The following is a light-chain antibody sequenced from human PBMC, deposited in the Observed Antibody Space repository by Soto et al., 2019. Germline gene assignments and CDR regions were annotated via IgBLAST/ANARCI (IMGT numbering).Light chain of an antibody. CDR1: SGHSNYA. V-gene: IGLV4-69*02. J-gene: IGLJ3*02. CDR3: QTWGTGSWV. CDR2: VNTDGSH. Sequence: QLVLTQSPSASASLGAPVRLTCTLDSGHSNYAIAWHQQRPELGPRFLMRVNTDGSHSKGGGIPDRFSGSRSGGQLYLSISSLQSEDEADYYCQTWGTGSWVFGGGTKLTVL.